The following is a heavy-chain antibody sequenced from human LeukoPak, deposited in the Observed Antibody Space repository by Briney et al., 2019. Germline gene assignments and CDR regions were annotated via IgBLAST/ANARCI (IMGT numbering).Heavy chain of an antibody. CDR3: ARDEYNWNVDAFDI. J-gene: IGHJ3*02. D-gene: IGHD1-20*01. V-gene: IGHV3-21*01. CDR2: ISSSSSYI. CDR1: GFTFSRTYS. Sequence: GGSLRLSCAASGFTFSRTYSMTWVRQAPGKGLEWVSSISSSSSYIYYADSVKGRFTVSRDNAKNSLYLQMNGLRAEDTAVYYCARDEYNWNVDAFDIWGQGTVVTVSS.